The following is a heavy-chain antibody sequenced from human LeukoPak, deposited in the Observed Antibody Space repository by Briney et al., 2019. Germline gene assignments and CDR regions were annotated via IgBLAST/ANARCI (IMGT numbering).Heavy chain of an antibody. D-gene: IGHD6-13*01. V-gene: IGHV3-48*04. Sequence: GGSLRLSCAASGFTFSSYSMNWVRQAPGKGLEWVSYISSSSSTIYYADSVKGRFTISRDNAKNSLYLQMNSLRAEDTAVYYCARVFLPSIAAAGTNSYYYYYMDVWGKGTTVTISS. J-gene: IGHJ6*03. CDR2: ISSSSSTI. CDR1: GFTFSSYS. CDR3: ARVFLPSIAAAGTNSYYYYYMDV.